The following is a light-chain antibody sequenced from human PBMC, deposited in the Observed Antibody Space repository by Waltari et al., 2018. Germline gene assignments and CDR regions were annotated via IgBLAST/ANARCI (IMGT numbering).Light chain of an antibody. CDR1: QSNVGDHV. V-gene: IGLV1-44*01. CDR2: RND. J-gene: IGLJ3*02. CDR3: ATWDDSPTGRWV. Sequence: QSVLTQPPSASGTPGQRVTISCPGSQSNVGDHVGNWYHQVPGTAPKLVIYRNDQRPSGVPDRFTASKSGTSASLAISGLQSEDEGDYYCATWDDSPTGRWVFGGGTRVTVL.